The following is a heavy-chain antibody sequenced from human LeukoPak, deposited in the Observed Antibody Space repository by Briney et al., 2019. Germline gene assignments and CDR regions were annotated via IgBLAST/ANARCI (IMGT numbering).Heavy chain of an antibody. CDR1: GFTFDDYA. J-gene: IGHJ5*02. V-gene: IGHV3-9*01. CDR2: ISWNSGSI. Sequence: PGGSLRLSCAASGFTFDDYAMHWVRQAPGKGLEWVSGISWNSGSIGYADSVKGRFTISRDNAKNSLYLQMNSLRAEDTALYYCARTGSGSYPLYNWFDPWGQGTLVTVSS. D-gene: IGHD3-10*01. CDR3: ARTGSGSYPLYNWFDP.